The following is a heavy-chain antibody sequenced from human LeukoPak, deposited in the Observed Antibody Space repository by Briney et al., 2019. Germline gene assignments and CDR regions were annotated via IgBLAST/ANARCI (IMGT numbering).Heavy chain of an antibody. CDR1: GGSISSDY. D-gene: IGHD3-3*01. Sequence: SETLSLTCTVSGGSISSDYWSWIRQSPGKGLEWIGYCHYSGSTNSNPSLNGRVTFSVDRPRNQFSLKLTSVTAAGTAVYYCARHSPRFLEYLDYWGQGALVAVSS. J-gene: IGHJ4*02. CDR3: ARHSPRFLEYLDY. V-gene: IGHV4-59*08. CDR2: CHYSGST.